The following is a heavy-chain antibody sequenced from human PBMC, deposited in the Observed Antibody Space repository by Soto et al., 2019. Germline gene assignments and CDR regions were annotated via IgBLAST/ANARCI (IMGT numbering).Heavy chain of an antibody. J-gene: IGHJ5*01. Sequence: PSETLSLTCSVSGDSISNLDYFWAWIRQPPGQALEYIGYIYKSATTSYNPSFECRVAISVDTSNSQFSLNVTSVTAADTAVYFCARGRYCLTGRCFPNWFDSWGQGALVTVSS. V-gene: IGHV4-30-4*01. CDR2: IYKSATT. CDR1: GDSISNLDYF. D-gene: IGHD7-27*01. CDR3: ARGRYCLTGRCFPNWFDS.